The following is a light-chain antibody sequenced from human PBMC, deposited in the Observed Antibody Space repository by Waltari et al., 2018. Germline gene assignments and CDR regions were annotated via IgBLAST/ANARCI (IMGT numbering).Light chain of an antibody. CDR3: QQSYNWPRT. CDR2: DGA. J-gene: IGKJ1*01. V-gene: IGKV3-11*01. CDR1: QSISSY. Sequence: IVLTQSPATLSLSPGERATLSCRASQSISSYLAWDQQTPGQAPRLLICDGANRATGIPARFSGSGSKTDFTLTIASLEPEDSAVDYCQQSYNWPRTFGQGTKVEIK.